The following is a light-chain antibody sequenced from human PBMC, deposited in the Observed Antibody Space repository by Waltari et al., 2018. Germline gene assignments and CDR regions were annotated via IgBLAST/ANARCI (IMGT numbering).Light chain of an antibody. CDR1: QSVSSN. CDR2: DAS. V-gene: IGKV3-11*01. Sequence: EIVLTQSPATLFLSPGERATLSCRASQSVSSNLAWYQQKPGQAPRLLVYDASNRATGVPARFSGSGSGTDFTLIISSLEPEDFAVYYCQKYNSALFTFGPGTKVDIK. CDR3: QKYNSALFT. J-gene: IGKJ3*01.